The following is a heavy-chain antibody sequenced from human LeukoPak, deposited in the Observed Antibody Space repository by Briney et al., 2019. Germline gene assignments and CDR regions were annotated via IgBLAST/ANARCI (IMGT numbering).Heavy chain of an antibody. CDR3: AKDRAFQAAGVTDY. CDR2: ISDDGRYK. D-gene: IGHD3-10*01. Sequence: PGRSLRLSCAASGFTFSDHGMHWARQAPGKGLEWVAVISDDGRYKLYGDSVKGRFTISRDNSENTLYLQMSSLKTEDTAVYYCAKDRAFQAAGVTDYWGQGTLVTVSS. V-gene: IGHV3-30*18. CDR1: GFTFSDHG. J-gene: IGHJ4*02.